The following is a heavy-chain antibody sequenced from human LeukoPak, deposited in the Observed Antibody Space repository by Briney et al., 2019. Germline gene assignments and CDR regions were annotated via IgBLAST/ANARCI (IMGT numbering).Heavy chain of an antibody. J-gene: IGHJ4*02. CDR2: IIPIFGTA. V-gene: IGHV1-69*13. CDR3: ARLIDYYDSSGYYPTDY. Sequence: SVKVSCRASGYTFTGYYMSWVRQAPGQGLEWMGGIIPIFGTANYAQKFQGRVTITADESTSTAYMELSSLRSEDTAVYYCARLIDYYDSSGYYPTDYWGQGTLVTVSS. CDR1: GYTFTGYY. D-gene: IGHD3-22*01.